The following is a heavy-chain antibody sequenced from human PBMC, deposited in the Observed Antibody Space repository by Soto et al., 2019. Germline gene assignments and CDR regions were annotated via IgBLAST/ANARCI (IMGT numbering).Heavy chain of an antibody. V-gene: IGHV1-18*01. Sequence: VKVSCKASGYTFTSYGISWVRQAPGQGLEWMGWISAYNGNTNYAQKLQGRVTMTTDTSTSTAYMELRSLRSDDTAVYYCARDLGDGYNFLFWFDPWGQGTLVTVSS. J-gene: IGHJ5*02. CDR2: ISAYNGNT. CDR3: ARDLGDGYNFLFWFDP. CDR1: GYTFTSYG. D-gene: IGHD5-12*01.